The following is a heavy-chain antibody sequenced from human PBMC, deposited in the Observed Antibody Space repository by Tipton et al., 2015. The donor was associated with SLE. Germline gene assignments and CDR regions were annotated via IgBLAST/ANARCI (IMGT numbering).Heavy chain of an antibody. CDR3: ARHHYSSSWYKYFQH. J-gene: IGHJ1*01. Sequence: TLSLTCAVYGGSFSGYYWSWIRQPPGKGLEWIGEINHSGSTNYNPSLKSRVNLSIDTSKNQFYLKLSSVTAADTAVYYCARHHYSSSWYKYFQHWGQGTLVTVSS. V-gene: IGHV4-34*01. CDR2: INHSGST. D-gene: IGHD6-13*01. CDR1: GGSFSGYY.